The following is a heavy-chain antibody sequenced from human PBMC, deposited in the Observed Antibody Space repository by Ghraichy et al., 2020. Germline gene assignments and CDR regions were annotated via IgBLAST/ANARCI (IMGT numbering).Heavy chain of an antibody. CDR2: IHYTGTT. CDR1: GGSVRSASLY. V-gene: IGHV4-61*01. J-gene: IGHJ6*02. CDR3: ARDVSDCDTDRWYSGWVYFYYGLDV. Sequence: SETLSLTCSVSGGSVRSASLYWTWIRQPPGKGLEWIGYIHYTGTTKYNPSLSSGVTISLDTSKNQFSLHLNSVTAADTAVYYCARDVSDCDTDRWYSGWVYFYYGLDVWGQGTSVTVSS. D-gene: IGHD1-26*01.